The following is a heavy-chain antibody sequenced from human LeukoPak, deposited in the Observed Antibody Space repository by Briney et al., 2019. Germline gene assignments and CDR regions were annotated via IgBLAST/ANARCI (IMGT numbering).Heavy chain of an antibody. D-gene: IGHD1-14*01. J-gene: IGHJ4*02. CDR1: GGSISSGGYY. Sequence: KPSETLSLTCTVSGGSISSGGYYWSWIRQHPGKGLEWIGYIYYSGSTNYNPSLKSRVTISVDTSKNQFSLKLSSVTAADTAVYYCARAAYKDPFDYWGQGTLVTVSS. CDR3: ARAAYKDPFDY. V-gene: IGHV4-61*08. CDR2: IYYSGST.